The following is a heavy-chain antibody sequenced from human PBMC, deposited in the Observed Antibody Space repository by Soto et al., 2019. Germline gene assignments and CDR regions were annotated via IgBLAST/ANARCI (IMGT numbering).Heavy chain of an antibody. V-gene: IGHV5-51*01. CDR1: GYSFTSYW. D-gene: IGHD6-19*01. J-gene: IGHJ6*02. CDR2: IYPGDSDT. Sequence: GESLKISCKGSGYSFTSYWIGWVRQMPGKGLEWMGIIYPGDSDTRYSPSFQGQVTISADKSISTAYLQWSSLKASDTAMYYCARRASGWYGYYYGMDVWGPGTTVTVSS. CDR3: ARRASGWYGYYYGMDV.